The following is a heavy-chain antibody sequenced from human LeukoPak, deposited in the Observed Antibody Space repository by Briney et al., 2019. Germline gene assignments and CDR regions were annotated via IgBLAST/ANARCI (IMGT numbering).Heavy chain of an antibody. D-gene: IGHD5-18*01. V-gene: IGHV3-7*01. CDR3: ARDSGYGPYAFDI. J-gene: IGHJ3*02. Sequence: PGGSLRLSCAASGFTVSSNYMSWVRQAPGKGLEWVANIKQDGSEKYYVDSVKGRFTISRDNAKNSLYLQMNSLRAEDTAVYYCARDSGYGPYAFDIWGQGTMVTVSS. CDR1: GFTVSSNY. CDR2: IKQDGSEK.